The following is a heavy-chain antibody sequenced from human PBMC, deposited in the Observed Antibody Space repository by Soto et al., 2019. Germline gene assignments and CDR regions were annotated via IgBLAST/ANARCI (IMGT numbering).Heavy chain of an antibody. Sequence: QVQVVESGGGVVQPGRSLRLSCAASGFTFSIYAMHWVRQAPGKGLEWLASISHDGNNRYYAGSVRGRFTISRDNSRNTLYSQTNSLRRHDTAVYSCLLTGTATVAFHIWGQGTMVTVSS. CDR2: ISHDGNNR. D-gene: IGHD2-15*01. CDR3: LLTGTATVAFHI. CDR1: GFTFSIYA. V-gene: IGHV3-30-3*01. J-gene: IGHJ3*02.